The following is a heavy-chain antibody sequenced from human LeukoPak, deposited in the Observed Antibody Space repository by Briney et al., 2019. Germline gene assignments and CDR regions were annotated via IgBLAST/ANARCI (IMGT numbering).Heavy chain of an antibody. CDR2: INPNSGGT. J-gene: IGHJ4*02. CDR1: GYTFTGYY. V-gene: IGHV1-2*02. D-gene: IGHD2-15*01. CDR3: ARDFEGYCSGGSCYKDGYYFDY. Sequence: ASVKVSCKASGYTFTGYYMHWLRQAPGQGLEWMGWINPNSGGTNYAQKFQGRVTITRDTSISSAYMELSRLRSDDTAVYYCARDFEGYCSGGSCYKDGYYFDYWGQGTLVTVSS.